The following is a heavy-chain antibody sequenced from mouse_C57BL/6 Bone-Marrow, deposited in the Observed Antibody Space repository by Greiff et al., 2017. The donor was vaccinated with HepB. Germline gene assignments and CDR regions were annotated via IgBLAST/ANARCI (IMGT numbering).Heavy chain of an antibody. Sequence: QVQLQQPGAELVRPGPSVKLSCKASGYTFTSYWMHWVKQRPGQGLEWIGVIDPSDSYTNYNQKFKGKATLTVDTSSSTAYMQLSSLTSEDSAVYYCARWGDGYPAWFAYWGQGTLVTVSA. CDR3: ARWGDGYPAWFAY. V-gene: IGHV1-59*01. D-gene: IGHD2-3*01. CDR2: IDPSDSYT. J-gene: IGHJ3*01. CDR1: GYTFTSYW.